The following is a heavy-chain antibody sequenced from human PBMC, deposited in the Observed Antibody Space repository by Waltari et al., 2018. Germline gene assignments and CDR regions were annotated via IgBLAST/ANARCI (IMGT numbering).Heavy chain of an antibody. CDR1: GFTFSSHW. CDR3: ARRVVVAAIYWYFDL. D-gene: IGHD2-15*01. CDR2: INSDGSST. V-gene: IGHV3-74*01. J-gene: IGHJ2*01. Sequence: EVQLVESGGGLVQPGGSLRLSCAASGFTFSSHWMHWVRQAPGKGLVWVSRINSDGSSTTSADAVKGRFTSSRDNAKNTLYLQMNSLRAEDTAVYYCARRVVVAAIYWYFDLWGRGTLVTVSS.